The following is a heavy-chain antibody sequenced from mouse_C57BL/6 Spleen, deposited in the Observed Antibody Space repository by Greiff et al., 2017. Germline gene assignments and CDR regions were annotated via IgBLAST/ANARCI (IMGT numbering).Heavy chain of an antibody. CDR2: INPNNGGT. J-gene: IGHJ2*01. V-gene: IGHV1-22*01. CDR3: ALTGPGGYFDY. D-gene: IGHD4-1*01. CDR1: GYTFTDYN. Sequence: EVQLQQSGPELVKPGASVKMSCKASGYTFTDYNMHWVKQSHGKSLEWIGYINPNNGGTSYNQKFKGKDTLTVNKSSSTAYMELRSLTSEDSAVYYCALTGPGGYFDYWGQGTTLTVSS.